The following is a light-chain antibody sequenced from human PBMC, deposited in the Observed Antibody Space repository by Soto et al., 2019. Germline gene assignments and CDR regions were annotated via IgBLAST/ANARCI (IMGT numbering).Light chain of an antibody. V-gene: IGKV1-27*01. Sequence: DIQMTPSQSSLSASVLYIVNITFRASQDISNYLAWYQQTPGKVPKLLIYTASSLQSGVPSRFSGSGSGTAFTLIISSLQSEDSAVYYCQKYNSWLWKFGQGTKVDIK. CDR1: QDISNY. J-gene: IGKJ1*01. CDR2: TAS. CDR3: QKYNSWLWK.